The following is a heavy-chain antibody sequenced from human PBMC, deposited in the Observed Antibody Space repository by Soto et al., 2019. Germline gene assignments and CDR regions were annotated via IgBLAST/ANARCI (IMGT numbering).Heavy chain of an antibody. CDR1: GYTFTSYY. CDR2: INPSGGST. J-gene: IGHJ4*02. CDR3: ARPGYCSGGSCYYFDY. D-gene: IGHD2-15*01. V-gene: IGHV1-46*03. Sequence: GASVKVSCKASGYTFTSYYMHWVRQAPGQGLEWMGIINPSGGSTSYAQKFQGRVTMTRDTSTSTVYMELSSLRSEDTAVYYCARPGYCSGGSCYYFDYWGQGTLVTVSS.